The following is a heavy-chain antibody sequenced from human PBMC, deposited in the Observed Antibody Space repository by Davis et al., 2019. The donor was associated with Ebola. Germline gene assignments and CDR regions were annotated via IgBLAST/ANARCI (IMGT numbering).Heavy chain of an antibody. CDR2: IYSGGST. CDR1: GFTVSSNY. J-gene: IGHJ6*03. CDR3: ARVVAARWIDYYYYYMDV. Sequence: PGGSLRLSCAASGFTVSSNYMSWVRQAPGKGLEWVSVIYSGGSTYYADSVKGRFTISRDNSKNTLYLQMNSLRAEDTAVYYCARVVAARWIDYYYYYMDVWGKGTTVTVSS. D-gene: IGHD6-6*01. V-gene: IGHV3-53*01.